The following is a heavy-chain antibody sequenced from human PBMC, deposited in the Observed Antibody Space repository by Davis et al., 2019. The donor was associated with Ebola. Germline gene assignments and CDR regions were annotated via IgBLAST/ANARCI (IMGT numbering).Heavy chain of an antibody. CDR1: GFTVSNNY. V-gene: IGHV3-53*01. Sequence: GESLKISCAVSGFTVSNNYMSWVRQAPGKGLEWVSAMSTRDGGTHYADSVRGRFTISRDKSKDTLYLQMNSLRAEDTAVYYCAREPSVLRFLEWFQYYYGMDVWGQGTTVTVSS. CDR3: AREPSVLRFLEWFQYYYGMDV. D-gene: IGHD3-3*01. J-gene: IGHJ6*02. CDR2: MSTRDGGT.